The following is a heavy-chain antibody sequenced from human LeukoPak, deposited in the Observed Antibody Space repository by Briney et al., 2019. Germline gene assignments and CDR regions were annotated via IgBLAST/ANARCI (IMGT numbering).Heavy chain of an antibody. CDR1: GGTLSSYA. Sequence: SVKVSCKASGGTLSSYAISWVRQAPGQGLEWMGRIIPILDVTNYAQKVQGRITITADKSTSTIYMELTSLRSEDTAVYYCATDLAEMVTIVEGNIDYWGQGTLVTVSS. J-gene: IGHJ4*02. CDR2: IIPILDVT. D-gene: IGHD5-24*01. V-gene: IGHV1-69*04. CDR3: ATDLAEMVTIVEGNIDY.